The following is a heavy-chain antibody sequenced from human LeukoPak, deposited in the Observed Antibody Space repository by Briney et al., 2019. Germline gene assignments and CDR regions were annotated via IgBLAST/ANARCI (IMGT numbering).Heavy chain of an antibody. D-gene: IGHD3-22*01. CDR3: AKRDRRITMIVVDHDY. V-gene: IGHV3-23*01. CDR2: VSPAYGRT. CDR1: GFSFNNYA. Sequence: GGSLRLSCSASGFSFNNYAMSWIRQAPGKGLTWVSLVSPAYGRTYYADSVKGRFTISRDNSKNTLYLQMNSLRAEDTAVYYCAKRDRRITMIVVDHDYWGQGTLVTVSS. J-gene: IGHJ4*02.